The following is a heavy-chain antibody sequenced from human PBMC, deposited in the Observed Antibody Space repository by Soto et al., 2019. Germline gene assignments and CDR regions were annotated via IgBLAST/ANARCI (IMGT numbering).Heavy chain of an antibody. CDR3: ARDGPLALYGSGGIYFDY. Sequence: PGGSLRLSCAASGFTFSSYSMNWVRQAPGKGLEWVSSISSSSSYIYYADSVKGRFTISRDNAKNSLYLQMNSLRAEDTAVYYCARDGPLALYGSGGIYFDYWGQGTLVTVSS. V-gene: IGHV3-21*01. J-gene: IGHJ4*02. CDR1: GFTFSSYS. CDR2: ISSSSSYI. D-gene: IGHD3-10*01.